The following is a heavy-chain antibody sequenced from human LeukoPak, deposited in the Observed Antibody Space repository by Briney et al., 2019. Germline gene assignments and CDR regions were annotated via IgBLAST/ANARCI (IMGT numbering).Heavy chain of an antibody. CDR3: AKFGTAGPHFDY. CDR1: GFTFSSYA. D-gene: IGHD6-13*01. CDR2: ISGSGGST. Sequence: PGESLKISCAASGFTFSSYAMSWVRQAPGKGLEWVSAISGSGGSTYYADSVKGRFTISRDNSKNTLYLQMNSLRAEDTAVYYCAKFGTAGPHFDYWGQGTLVTVSS. J-gene: IGHJ4*02. V-gene: IGHV3-23*01.